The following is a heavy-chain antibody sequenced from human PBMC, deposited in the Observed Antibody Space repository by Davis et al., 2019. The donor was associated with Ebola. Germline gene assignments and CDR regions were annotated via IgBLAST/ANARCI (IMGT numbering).Heavy chain of an antibody. D-gene: IGHD6-13*01. V-gene: IGHV4-34*01. CDR3: ARGYSSSWADAFDI. J-gene: IGHJ3*02. Sequence: PSETLSLTCTVSGGSISSYYWSWIRQPPGKGLEWIGEINHSGSTNYNPSLKSRVTISVDTSKNQFSLKLSSVTAADTAVYYCARGYSSSWADAFDIWGQGTMVTVSS. CDR2: INHSGST. CDR1: GGSISSYY.